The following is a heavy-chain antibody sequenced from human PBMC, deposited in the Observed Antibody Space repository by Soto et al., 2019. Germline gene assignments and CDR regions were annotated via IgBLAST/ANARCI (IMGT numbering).Heavy chain of an antibody. J-gene: IGHJ5*02. CDR3: AREPASPGYYDSTQINWFDP. CDR2: INPSGGST. Sequence: ASVKVSCKASGYTFTSYYMHWVRQAPGQGLEWMGIINPSGGSTSYAQKFQGRVTMTRDTSTSTVYMELSSLRSEGTAVYYCAREPASPGYYDSTQINWFDPWGQGTLVTVSS. D-gene: IGHD3-22*01. CDR1: GYTFTSYY. V-gene: IGHV1-46*01.